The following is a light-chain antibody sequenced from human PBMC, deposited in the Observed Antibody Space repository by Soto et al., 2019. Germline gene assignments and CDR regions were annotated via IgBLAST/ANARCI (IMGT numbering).Light chain of an antibody. V-gene: IGKV1-6*01. Sequence: AIQMTQSPSSLSASVGDRVTITCRASQGIRNDLCWYQQKPGKAPKLLIYAASSLQSGFPSRFSGSGSCTDFTLNIRSLQTAECATYDCLQDYNYPRTFGQGTQVEIK. CDR1: QGIRND. J-gene: IGKJ1*01. CDR2: AAS. CDR3: LQDYNYPRT.